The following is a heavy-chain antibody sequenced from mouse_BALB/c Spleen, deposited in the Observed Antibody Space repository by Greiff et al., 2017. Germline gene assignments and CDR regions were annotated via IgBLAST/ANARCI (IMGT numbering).Heavy chain of an antibody. CDR2: IYPSDSYT. Sequence: VQLQQPGAELVRPGASVKLSCKASGYTFTSYWINWVKQRPGQGLEWIGNIYPSDSYTNYNQKFKDKATLTVDKSSSTAYMQLSSPTSEDSAVYYCTAYYRYDGLAYWGQGTLVTVSA. D-gene: IGHD2-14*01. CDR1: GYTFTSYW. V-gene: IGHV1-69*02. J-gene: IGHJ3*01. CDR3: TAYYRYDGLAY.